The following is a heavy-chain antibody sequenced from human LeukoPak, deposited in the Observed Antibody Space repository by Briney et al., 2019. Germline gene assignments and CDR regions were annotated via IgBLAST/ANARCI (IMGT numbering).Heavy chain of an antibody. CDR3: ARPSDLDCSSTSCYSDY. CDR1: GYSFTSYW. CDR2: IDPSDSYT. Sequence: GESLKMSCKGSGYSFTSYWISWVRQMPGKGLEWMGRIDPSDSYTNYSPSFQGHVTISADKSISTAYLQWSSLKASDTAMYYCARPSDLDCSSTSCYSDYWGQGTLVTVSS. D-gene: IGHD2-2*02. V-gene: IGHV5-10-1*01. J-gene: IGHJ4*02.